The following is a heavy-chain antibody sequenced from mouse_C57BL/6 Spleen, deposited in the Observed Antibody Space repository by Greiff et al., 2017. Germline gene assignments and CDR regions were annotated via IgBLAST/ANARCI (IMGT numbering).Heavy chain of an antibody. Sequence: QVQLQQPGTELVKPGASVKLSCKASGYTFTSYWMHWVQQRPGQGLEWIGNINPSNGGTNYNEKFKSKATLTVDKSSSTAYMQLSSLTSEDSAVYYCARSFITTVVADFDYWGQGTTLTVSS. J-gene: IGHJ2*01. CDR3: ARSFITTVVADFDY. D-gene: IGHD1-1*01. CDR2: INPSNGGT. CDR1: GYTFTSYW. V-gene: IGHV1-53*01.